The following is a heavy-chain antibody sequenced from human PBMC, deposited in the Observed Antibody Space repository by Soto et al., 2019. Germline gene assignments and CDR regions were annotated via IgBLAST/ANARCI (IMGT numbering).Heavy chain of an antibody. J-gene: IGHJ6*02. V-gene: IGHV1-46*01. CDR1: GYTFTSYY. Sequence: QVQLVQSGAEVKKPGASVKVSCKASGYTFTSYYMHWVRQAPGQGLEWMGIINPSGGSTSYAQKFQGRVTMTRDTSTSTVYMELSSLRSEDTAVYYCASSPGIAVAGGKYYYGMDVWGQGTTVTVSS. CDR3: ASSPGIAVAGGKYYYGMDV. CDR2: INPSGGST. D-gene: IGHD6-19*01.